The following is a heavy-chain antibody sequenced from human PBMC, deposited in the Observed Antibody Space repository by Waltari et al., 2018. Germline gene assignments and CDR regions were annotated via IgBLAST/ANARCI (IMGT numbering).Heavy chain of an antibody. CDR2: IYYSGST. CDR3: ARDPGRGFRYGSGSYYYYYGMDV. CDR1: GGSISSYY. V-gene: IGHV4-59*01. D-gene: IGHD3-10*01. J-gene: IGHJ6*02. Sequence: QVQLQESGPGLVKPSETLSLTCTVSGGSISSYYWSWIRQPPGKGLAGIGYIYYSGSTNYNPSLKSRVTISVDTSKNQFSLKLSSVTAADTAVYYCARDPGRGFRYGSGSYYYYYGMDVWGQGTTVTVSS.